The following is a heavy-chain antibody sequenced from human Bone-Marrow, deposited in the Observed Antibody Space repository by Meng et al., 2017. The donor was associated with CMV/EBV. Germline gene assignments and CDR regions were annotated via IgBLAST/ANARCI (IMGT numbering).Heavy chain of an antibody. V-gene: IGHV1-69*10. CDR1: GYTFTSYD. J-gene: IGHJ6*02. CDR2: IIPILGTA. D-gene: IGHD2-8*02. Sequence: SVKVSCKASGYTFTSYDINWVRQATGQGLEWMGGIIPILGTANYAQKFQGRVTITADKSTSTAYMELSSLRSEDTAVYYCARDFAGGSVDVWGQGTTVTVSS. CDR3: ARDFAGGSVDV.